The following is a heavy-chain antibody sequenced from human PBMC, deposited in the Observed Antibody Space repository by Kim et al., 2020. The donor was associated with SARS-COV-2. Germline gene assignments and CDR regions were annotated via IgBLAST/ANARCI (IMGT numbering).Heavy chain of an antibody. CDR1: GFTFSSFS. V-gene: IGHV3-74*01. Sequence: GGSLRLSCVASGFTFSSFSMTWVRQVPGKGLEWLSHINNDGGDTIYADSVKGRFTDSRDNAKNTLYLQMNSLRVEDTAVYYCARDYSDKRKFDPWCQETLVTVSS. CDR2: INNDGGDT. D-gene: IGHD5-18*01. CDR3: ARDYSDKRKFDP. J-gene: IGHJ5*02.